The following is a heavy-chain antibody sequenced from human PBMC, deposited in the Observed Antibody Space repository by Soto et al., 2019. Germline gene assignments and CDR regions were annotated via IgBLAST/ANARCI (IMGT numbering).Heavy chain of an antibody. CDR2: VDYTGST. D-gene: IGHD3-10*01. J-gene: IGHJ5*02. CDR1: GGSITGTTNY. Sequence: SETLSLTCTVSGGSITGTTNYWGWIRQPPGKGLEWIGTVDYTGSTNYNPSLESRVSISVDTSKNQFSLNLRSVTAADTAVYYCARRTPLYASESSRFDPWGQGALVTVSS. V-gene: IGHV4-39*01. CDR3: ARRTPLYASESSRFDP.